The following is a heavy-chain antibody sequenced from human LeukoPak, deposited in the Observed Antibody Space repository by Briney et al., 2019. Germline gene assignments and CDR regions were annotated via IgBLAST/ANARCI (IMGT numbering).Heavy chain of an antibody. V-gene: IGHV3-23*01. CDR2: ISGSGGST. D-gene: IGHD3-9*01. CDR3: AKDGPHYDILTGSFDY. CDR1: GFTFSSYA. J-gene: IGHJ4*02. Sequence: PGGSLRLSCAASGFTFSSYAMSWVRQAPGKGLEWVSAISGSGGSTYYADSVKGRFTISRDNSKNTLYLQMNSLRAEDTAVYYCAKDGPHYDILTGSFDYWGQGTLVTVSS.